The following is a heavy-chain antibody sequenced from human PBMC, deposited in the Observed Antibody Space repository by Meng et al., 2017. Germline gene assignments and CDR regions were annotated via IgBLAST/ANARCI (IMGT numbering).Heavy chain of an antibody. V-gene: IGHV1-69-2*01. CDR1: GYTFTDYY. CDR3: ATDRDRDRHFQH. CDR2: VDPEDGET. Sequence: VQLVQSGAEVKKPGSSVKVSCKASGYTFTDYYMHWVQQAPGKGLEWMGLVDPEDGETIYAEKFQGRVTITADTSTDTAYMELSSLRSEDTAVYYCATDRDRDRHFQHWGQGTLVPSPQ. D-gene: IGHD2-15*01. J-gene: IGHJ1*01.